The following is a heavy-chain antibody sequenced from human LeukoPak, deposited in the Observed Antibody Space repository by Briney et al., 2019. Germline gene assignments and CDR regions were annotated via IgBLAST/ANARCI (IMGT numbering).Heavy chain of an antibody. Sequence: LEWIGSIYHSGRTYYNPSLKSRVTISVDTSKNQFSLKLTSVTAADTAVYYCASTITVTTDYWGQGTLVTVSS. J-gene: IGHJ4*02. D-gene: IGHD4-17*01. CDR2: IYHSGRT. V-gene: IGHV4-38-2*01. CDR3: ASTITVTTDY.